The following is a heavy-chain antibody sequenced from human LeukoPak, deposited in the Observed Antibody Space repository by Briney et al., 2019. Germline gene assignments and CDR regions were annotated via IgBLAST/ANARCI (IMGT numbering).Heavy chain of an antibody. CDR1: GFTFSSSW. J-gene: IGHJ4*02. CDR3: AKDVGMIGYCSGGSCYAIDY. CDR2: ISYGGSNK. Sequence: PGGSLRLSCVASGFTFSSSWMNWVRQAPGKGLEWVAVISYGGSNKFYADSVKGRFTISRDNSKNTLYLQMNSLRAEDTAVYYCAKDVGMIGYCSGGSCYAIDYWGQGTLVTVSS. D-gene: IGHD2-15*01. V-gene: IGHV3-30*18.